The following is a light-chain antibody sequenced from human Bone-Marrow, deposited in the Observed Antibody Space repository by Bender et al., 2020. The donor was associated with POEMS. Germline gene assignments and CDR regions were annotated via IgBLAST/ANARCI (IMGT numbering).Light chain of an antibody. J-gene: IGLJ3*02. V-gene: IGLV3-10*01. Sequence: SYELTQPPSVSVSPGQTATITCSGHALTTKYSFWYQLKSGLAPVLVIYEDDKRPCEIPERFSASRSGTMATLTLSGAQVEDEADYYCFATDSSVTQRVFGGGTKLTVL. CDR2: EDD. CDR3: FATDSSVTQRV. CDR1: ALTTKY.